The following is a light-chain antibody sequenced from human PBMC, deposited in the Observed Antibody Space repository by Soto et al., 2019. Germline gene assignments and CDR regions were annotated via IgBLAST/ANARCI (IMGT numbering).Light chain of an antibody. CDR1: QSVSSN. J-gene: IGKJ4*01. Sequence: EVVMTQSPATLSVSPGERATLSCRASQSVSSNLAWYQQKVGQAPRLLMYGASVRATGVPARFSGSGSGTEFTLTISNLQSEDFAVYYCQQYNDWPPLTFGGGTKVDIK. CDR2: GAS. CDR3: QQYNDWPPLT. V-gene: IGKV3-15*01.